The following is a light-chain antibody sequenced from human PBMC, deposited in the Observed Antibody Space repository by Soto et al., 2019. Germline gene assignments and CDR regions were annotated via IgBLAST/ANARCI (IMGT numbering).Light chain of an antibody. CDR3: QQYNNYLT. Sequence: EIVMTQSPATLSVSPGERATLSCRASQSVSSNLAWYQQKPGQAPRLLIYGASTRATGIPARSSGSGSGTEFTLTISSLQSEDFAVYYCQQYNNYLTFGGGTKVDIK. J-gene: IGKJ4*01. CDR2: GAS. CDR1: QSVSSN. V-gene: IGKV3-15*01.